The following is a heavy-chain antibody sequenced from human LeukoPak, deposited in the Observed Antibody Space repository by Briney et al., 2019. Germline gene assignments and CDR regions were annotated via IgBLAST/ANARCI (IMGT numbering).Heavy chain of an antibody. V-gene: IGHV3-48*01. CDR3: ARDRRDYYDSTGYPNYYYYMDV. D-gene: IGHD3-22*01. CDR2: ITSSGSNI. CDR1: GSTFSSYS. J-gene: IGHJ6*03. Sequence: PGGSLRLSCAASGSTFSSYSMNWVRQAPGKGLEWVSYITSSGSNIYYTDSVKDRFTISGDNAKNSLYLQMNSLRAEDTAVYYCARDRRDYYDSTGYPNYYYYMDVWGKGTTVTVSS.